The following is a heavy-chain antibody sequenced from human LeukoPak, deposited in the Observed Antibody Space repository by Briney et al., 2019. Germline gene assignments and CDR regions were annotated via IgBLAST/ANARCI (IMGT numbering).Heavy chain of an antibody. CDR3: ASFDDYGDYVVY. CDR1: AGTFTIYA. V-gene: IGHV1-69*04. CDR2: IIPILGIA. Sequence: GASVTVSFKSSAGTFTIYAISWVRHAPGQGLEWMGRIIPILGIANYAQKFQGRVTITADKSTSTAYMELSSLRSEDTAVYYCASFDDYGDYVVYWGQGTLVTVSS. J-gene: IGHJ4*02. D-gene: IGHD4-17*01.